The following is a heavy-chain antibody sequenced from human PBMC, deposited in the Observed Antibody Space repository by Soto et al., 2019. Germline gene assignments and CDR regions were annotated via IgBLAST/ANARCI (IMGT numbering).Heavy chain of an antibody. J-gene: IGHJ5*02. CDR2: IYPGDSGT. Sequence: GESLKISCKGSGYSFTSYWIGWVRQMPGKGLEWMGIIYPGDSGTRYSPSFQGQVTISADKSISTAYLQWSSLKASDTAMYYCTRYCSGGSCYRTLGFDPWGQGTLVTVSS. V-gene: IGHV5-51*01. CDR3: TRYCSGGSCYRTLGFDP. CDR1: GYSFTSYW. D-gene: IGHD2-15*01.